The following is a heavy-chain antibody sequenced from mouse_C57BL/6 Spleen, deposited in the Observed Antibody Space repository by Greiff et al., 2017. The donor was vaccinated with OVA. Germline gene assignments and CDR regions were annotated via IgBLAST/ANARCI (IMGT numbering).Heavy chain of an antibody. V-gene: IGHV1-59*01. J-gene: IGHJ4*01. CDR3: ALYGSSYRAMDY. CDR1: GYTFTSYW. D-gene: IGHD1-1*01. CDR2: IDPSDSYT. Sequence: QVQLQQPGAELVRPGTSVKLSCKASGYTFTSYWMHWVKQRPGQGLEWIGVIDPSDSYTNYNQKFKGKATLTVDTSSSTAYMQLSSLTSEDSAVYYCALYGSSYRAMDYWGQGTSVTVSS.